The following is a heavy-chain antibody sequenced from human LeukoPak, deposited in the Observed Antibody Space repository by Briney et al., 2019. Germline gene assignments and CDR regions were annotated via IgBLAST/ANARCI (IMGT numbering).Heavy chain of an antibody. V-gene: IGHV3-23*01. CDR3: AKWGDYDVLTGYYVPDY. CDR1: GFTVSSNY. D-gene: IGHD3-9*01. Sequence: GGSLRLSCAASGFTVSSNYMSWVRQAPGKGLEWVSAILGSGGSTYYADSVKGRFTVSRDNSKSTLYLQMNSLRAEDTALYYCAKWGDYDVLTGYYVPDYWGQGTLVTVSS. J-gene: IGHJ4*02. CDR2: ILGSGGST.